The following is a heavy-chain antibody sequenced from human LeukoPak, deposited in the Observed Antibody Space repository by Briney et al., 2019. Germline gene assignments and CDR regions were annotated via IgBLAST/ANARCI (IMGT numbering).Heavy chain of an antibody. CDR1: GFTFSSYG. D-gene: IGHD6-13*01. CDR3: ARLRIAAAGRSFDY. Sequence: PGGSLRLSCAASGFTFSSYGMSWVRQAPGKGLEWVSAISGSGGSTYYADSVKGRFTISRDNSKNTLYLQMNSLRAEDTAVYYCARLRIAAAGRSFDYWGQGTLVTVSS. J-gene: IGHJ4*02. V-gene: IGHV3-23*01. CDR2: ISGSGGST.